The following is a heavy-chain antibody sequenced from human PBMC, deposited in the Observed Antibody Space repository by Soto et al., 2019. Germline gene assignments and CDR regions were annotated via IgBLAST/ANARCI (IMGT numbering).Heavy chain of an antibody. D-gene: IGHD5-12*01. CDR2: INPIFGTT. J-gene: IGHJ4*02. Sequence: QVQLVQSGAEVKKPGASVKVSCRASGGTFASYTYTWVRQAPGQGLEWMGGINPIFGTTHYAQKFQGRATSTADKSTSTAYIGLTSLTSEDTAVYYCARVVGYAPPYWGQGTLVIVSS. V-gene: IGHV1-69*06. CDR3: ARVVGYAPPY. CDR1: GGTFASYT.